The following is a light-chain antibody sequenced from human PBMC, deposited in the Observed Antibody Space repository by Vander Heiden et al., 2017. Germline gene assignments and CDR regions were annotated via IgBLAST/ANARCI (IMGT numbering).Light chain of an antibody. J-gene: IGKJ5*01. V-gene: IGKV1-39*01. CDR3: QQSYCPPRIT. CDR1: QSISTY. CDR2: AAS. Sequence: DIQMTQPPSSPSASVGDRVTITCRANQSISTYLNWYQQKSGKAPNLLIYAASIFQSGVPSRFTGSGSGTDFTLSISSLQPEDFAIYYCQQSYCPPRITFSQGTRLEI.